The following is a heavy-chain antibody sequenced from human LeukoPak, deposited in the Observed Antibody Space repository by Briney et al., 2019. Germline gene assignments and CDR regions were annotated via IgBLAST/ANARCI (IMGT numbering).Heavy chain of an antibody. D-gene: IGHD3-9*01. CDR2: INHSGST. CDR3: ARGQGRYFDWLSSPLFDY. J-gene: IGHJ4*02. CDR1: GGSFSGYY. Sequence: SETLSFTCAVYGGSFSGYYWSWIRQPPGKGLEWIGEINHSGSTNYNPSLKSRVTISVDTSKNQFSLKLSSVTAADTAVYYCARGQGRYFDWLSSPLFDYWGQGTLVTVSS. V-gene: IGHV4-34*01.